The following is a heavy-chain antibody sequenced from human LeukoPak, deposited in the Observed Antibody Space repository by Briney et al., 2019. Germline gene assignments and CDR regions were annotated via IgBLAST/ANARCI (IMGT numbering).Heavy chain of an antibody. V-gene: IGHV1-18*01. Sequence: GASVKVSCKASGYTFTSYGISWVRQAPGQGLEWMGWISAYNGNTNYAQKLQGRVTMTTDTSTSTAYMELRSLRSDDTAVYCCARLVVVAATTSYWFDPWGQGTLVTVSS. J-gene: IGHJ5*02. D-gene: IGHD2-15*01. CDR3: ARLVVVAATTSYWFDP. CDR2: ISAYNGNT. CDR1: GYTFTSYG.